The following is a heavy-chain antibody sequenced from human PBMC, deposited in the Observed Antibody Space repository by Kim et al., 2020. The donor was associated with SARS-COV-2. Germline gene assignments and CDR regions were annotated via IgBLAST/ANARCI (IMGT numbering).Heavy chain of an antibody. CDR3: AKDGSSSWALGSWVDP. Sequence: VKGRFTISRDNSKNTLYMQMNSLRAEDTAVYYWAKDGSSSWALGSWVDPWGQGTLVTVSS. J-gene: IGHJ5*02. D-gene: IGHD6-13*01. V-gene: IGHV3-23*01.